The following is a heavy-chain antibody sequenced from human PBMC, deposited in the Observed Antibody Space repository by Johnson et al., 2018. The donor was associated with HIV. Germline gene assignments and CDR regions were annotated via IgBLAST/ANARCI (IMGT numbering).Heavy chain of an antibody. CDR2: IYTGGNT. Sequence: VQLVESGGGLVQPGGSLRLSCAASGFTVTSHYMSWVRQAPGMGLEWVSVIYTGGNTYYANSVKDRFTISRDISKNTLYLQMNSLRAEDTAVYYCAKGDRYNWNYVSAFDIWGQGTMVTVSS. CDR3: AKGDRYNWNYVSAFDI. V-gene: IGHV3-66*01. D-gene: IGHD1-7*01. J-gene: IGHJ3*02. CDR1: GFTVTSHY.